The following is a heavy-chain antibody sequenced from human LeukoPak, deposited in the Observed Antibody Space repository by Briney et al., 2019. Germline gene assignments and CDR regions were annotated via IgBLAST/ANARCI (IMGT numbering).Heavy chain of an antibody. V-gene: IGHV3-30*02. CDR2: IRYDGSNK. CDR3: AKDGWVAAAGTHWFDP. D-gene: IGHD6-13*01. J-gene: IGHJ5*02. CDR1: GFTFSSYG. Sequence: PGGSLRLSCATSGFTFSSYGMHWVRQAPGKGLEWVAFIRYDGSNKYYADSVKGRFTISRDNSKNTLYLQMNSLRAEDTAVYYCAKDGWVAAAGTHWFDPWGQGTLVTVSS.